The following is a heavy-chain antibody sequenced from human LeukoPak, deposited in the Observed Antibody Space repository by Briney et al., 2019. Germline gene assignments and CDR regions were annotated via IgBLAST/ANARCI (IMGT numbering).Heavy chain of an antibody. CDR1: GFTFSSYE. D-gene: IGHD3-22*01. Sequence: GGSLSLSCPASGFTFSSYEMNWVRQAPGKGLEWVSYISSSGSTIYYADSVKGRFTISRDNAKNSLYLQMNSLRAEDTAVYYCARSPPWGYYDSSGYFALYFDYWGQGTLVTVSS. CDR2: ISSSGSTI. V-gene: IGHV3-48*03. CDR3: ARSPPWGYYDSSGYFALYFDY. J-gene: IGHJ4*02.